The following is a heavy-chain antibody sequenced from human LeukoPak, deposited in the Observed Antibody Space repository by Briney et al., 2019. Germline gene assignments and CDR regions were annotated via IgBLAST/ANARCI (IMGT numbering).Heavy chain of an antibody. CDR1: GYTFSSFG. J-gene: IGHJ5*02. D-gene: IGHD1-14*01. CDR2: ISAYTGIA. Sequence: GASVTVSFKASGYTFSSFGITWVRQAPGQGLEWMGWISAYTGIANYAQKLQGRVTMTTDTSTNTAYMELGSLRSDDTAVYYCARYRLTDSPINWFDPWGQGTLVTVSS. V-gene: IGHV1-18*01. CDR3: ARYRLTDSPINWFDP.